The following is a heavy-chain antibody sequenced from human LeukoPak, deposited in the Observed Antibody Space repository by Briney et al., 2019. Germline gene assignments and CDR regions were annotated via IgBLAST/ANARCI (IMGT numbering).Heavy chain of an antibody. CDR1: GFTFSSYS. Sequence: PGGSLRLSCAASGFTFSSYSMNWVRQAPGKGLEWVSSISSSSSYIYYADSVKGRFTISRDNAKNSLYLQMNSLRAEDTAVYYCARVSLKYYLGNPIDYWGQGTPVTVSS. CDR2: ISSSSSYI. J-gene: IGHJ4*02. D-gene: IGHD2/OR15-2a*01. CDR3: ARVSLKYYLGNPIDY. V-gene: IGHV3-21*01.